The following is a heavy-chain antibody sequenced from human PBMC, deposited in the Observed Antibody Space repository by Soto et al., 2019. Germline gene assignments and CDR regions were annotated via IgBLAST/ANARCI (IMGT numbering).Heavy chain of an antibody. CDR1: GGSISSGDYY. J-gene: IGHJ4*02. CDR2: IYYSGST. D-gene: IGHD2-21*02. Sequence: SETLSLTCTVSGGSISSGDYYWSWIRQPPGKGLEWIGYIYYSGSTYYNPSLKSRVTISVDTSKNQFSLKLSSVTAADTAVYYCARGEAYCGGDCSPYFDSWGQGTLVTVS. CDR3: ARGEAYCGGDCSPYFDS. V-gene: IGHV4-30-4*01.